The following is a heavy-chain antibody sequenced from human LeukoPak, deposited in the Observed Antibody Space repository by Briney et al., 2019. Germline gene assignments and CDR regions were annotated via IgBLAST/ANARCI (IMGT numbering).Heavy chain of an antibody. Sequence: PSETLSLTCTVSGDSISSGDYYWSWIRQPPGKGLEWIGYIYYSGSTYYNPSLKSRVTISVDTSKNQFSLKLSSVTAADTAVYYCARSSGWYRVFDLWGRGTLVTVSS. J-gene: IGHJ2*01. CDR3: ARSSGWYRVFDL. CDR2: IYYSGST. CDR1: GDSISSGDYY. D-gene: IGHD6-19*01. V-gene: IGHV4-30-4*08.